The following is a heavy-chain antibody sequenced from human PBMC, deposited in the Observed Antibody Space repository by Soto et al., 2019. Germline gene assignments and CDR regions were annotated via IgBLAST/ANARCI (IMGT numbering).Heavy chain of an antibody. Sequence: ASVKVSCKASGYTFTSYGISCVRQAPGQGLEWMGWISAYNGNTNYAQKLQGRVTMTTDTSTSTAYMELRSLRSDDTAVYYCARIPGTGTYYYYYYMDVWGKGTTVTLSS. J-gene: IGHJ6*03. CDR3: ARIPGTGTYYYYYYMDV. CDR1: GYTFTSYG. V-gene: IGHV1-18*01. CDR2: ISAYNGNT. D-gene: IGHD1-1*01.